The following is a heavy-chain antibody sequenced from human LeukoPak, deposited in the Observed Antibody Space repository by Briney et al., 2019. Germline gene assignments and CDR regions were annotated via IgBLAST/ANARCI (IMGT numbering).Heavy chain of an antibody. CDR3: ATISQTSWFDH. CDR1: GFSISNYY. Sequence: GGSLRLSCVASGFSISNYYIHWVRQAPGKGLEWVAVISCDGSNKYYADSVKGRFTISRDNSKNTLYLQMNSLRAEDTAVYYCATISQTSWFDHWGQGTLVTVSS. D-gene: IGHD2-21*01. J-gene: IGHJ5*02. CDR2: ISCDGSNK. V-gene: IGHV3-30-3*02.